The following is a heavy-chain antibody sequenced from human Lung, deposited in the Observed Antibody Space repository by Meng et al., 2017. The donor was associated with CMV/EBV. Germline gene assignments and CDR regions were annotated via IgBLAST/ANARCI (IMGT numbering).Heavy chain of an antibody. Sequence: GSLRLSCAVYGGSFSEYDWSWIRQSPGKGLEWIGEINHSGNTTYNPSLKSRATISIDASKRQFSLKLYSVTAADTAVYYCARRSPNWGLGDWGQGKQVTGSS. J-gene: IGHJ4*02. V-gene: IGHV4-34*01. D-gene: IGHD7-27*01. CDR1: GGSFSEYD. CDR2: INHSGNT. CDR3: ARRSPNWGLGD.